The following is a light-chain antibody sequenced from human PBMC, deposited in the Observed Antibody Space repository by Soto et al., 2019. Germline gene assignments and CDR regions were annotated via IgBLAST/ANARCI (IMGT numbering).Light chain of an antibody. Sequence: QSALTQPASVSGSPGQSITISCTGTSSDVGGYNYVSWYQQHPGKAPKLMIYDVSNRPSGVSNRFSGSKSGNTASLTISGLQAEDEADYYCSSYTSSSTHSVFGPGTKVTVL. CDR2: DVS. CDR1: SSDVGGYNY. J-gene: IGLJ1*01. CDR3: SSYTSSSTHSV. V-gene: IGLV2-14*01.